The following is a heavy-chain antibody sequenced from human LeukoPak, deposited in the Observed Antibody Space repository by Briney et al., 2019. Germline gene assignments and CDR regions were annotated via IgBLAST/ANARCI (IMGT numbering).Heavy chain of an antibody. CDR1: GFTFSSYG. V-gene: IGHV3-30*18. J-gene: IGHJ4*02. D-gene: IGHD3-10*01. CDR2: ISYDGSNK. Sequence: GGSLRLSCAASGFTFSSYGMHWVRQAPGKGLEWVAVISYDGSNKYYADSVKGRFTISRDNSKNTLYLQMNSLRAEDTAVYYCAKSVSITMVRGIDYWGQGTLVTVSP. CDR3: AKSVSITMVRGIDY.